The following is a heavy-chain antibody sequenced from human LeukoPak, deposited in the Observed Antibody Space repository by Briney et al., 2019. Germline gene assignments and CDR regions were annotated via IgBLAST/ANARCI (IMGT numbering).Heavy chain of an antibody. Sequence: ASVKVSXKASGYTFTGYYVHWMRQARGQGLEWIGWINPNSGGTNYAQKFQGRVTMTRDTSISTAYMELSRLRSGDTAVYYCARDYCTNGVCLYNWFDPWGQGTLVTVSS. CDR1: GYTFTGYY. D-gene: IGHD2-8*01. J-gene: IGHJ5*02. CDR3: ARDYCTNGVCLYNWFDP. CDR2: INPNSGGT. V-gene: IGHV1-2*02.